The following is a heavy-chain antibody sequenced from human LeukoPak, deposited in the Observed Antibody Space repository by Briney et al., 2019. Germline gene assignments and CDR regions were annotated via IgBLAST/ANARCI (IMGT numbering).Heavy chain of an antibody. CDR3: ARVRFYYFDY. D-gene: IGHD3-16*01. V-gene: IGHV4-34*01. CDR1: GFTFSGSA. Sequence: GSLRLSCAASGFTFSGSAIHWVRQASGKGLEWIGEINHSGSTNYNPSLKSRVTISVDTSKNQFSLKLSSVTAADTAVYYCARVRFYYFDYWGQGTLVTVFS. CDR2: INHSGST. J-gene: IGHJ4*02.